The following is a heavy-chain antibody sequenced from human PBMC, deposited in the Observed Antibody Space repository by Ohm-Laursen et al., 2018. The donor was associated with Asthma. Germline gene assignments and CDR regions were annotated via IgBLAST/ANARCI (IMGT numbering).Heavy chain of an antibody. Sequence: TLSLTCTVSGGSISSYYWSWIRQPPGKGLEWIGYIHYSGSTNYNPSLKSRVTISVDTSKNQFSLKLSSVTAADTAVYYCARVKAVDTAMVFDYWGQGTLVTVSS. CDR1: GGSISSYY. CDR3: ARVKAVDTAMVFDY. D-gene: IGHD5-18*01. J-gene: IGHJ4*02. CDR2: IHYSGST. V-gene: IGHV4-59*01.